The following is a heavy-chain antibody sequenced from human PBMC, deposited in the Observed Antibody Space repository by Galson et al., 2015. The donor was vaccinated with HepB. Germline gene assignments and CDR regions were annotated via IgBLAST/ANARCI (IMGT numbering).Heavy chain of an antibody. V-gene: IGHV3-73*01. D-gene: IGHD1-26*01. CDR3: TTSPKWELPLY. Sequence: SLRLSCAASGFTFSGSAMHWVRQASGKGLEWVGRIRSKANSYATVYAASVKGRFTISRDDSKNTAYLQMNSLKTEDTAVYYCTTSPKWELPLYWGQGTLVTVSS. CDR2: IRSKANSYAT. J-gene: IGHJ4*02. CDR1: GFTFSGSA.